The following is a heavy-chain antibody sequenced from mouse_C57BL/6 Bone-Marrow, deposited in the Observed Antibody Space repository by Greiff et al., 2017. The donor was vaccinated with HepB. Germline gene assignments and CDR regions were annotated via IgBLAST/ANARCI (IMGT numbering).Heavy chain of an antibody. CDR1: GFTFSSYG. V-gene: IGHV5-6*01. CDR3: ARHGGYWGYFDV. J-gene: IGHJ1*03. Sequence: EVKLQESGGDLVKPGGSLKLSCAASGFTFSSYGMSWVRQTPDKRLEWVATISSGGSYTYYPDSVKGRFTISRDNAKNTLYLQMSSLKSEDTAMYYCARHGGYWGYFDVWGTGTTVTVSS. D-gene: IGHD2-3*01. CDR2: ISSGGSYT.